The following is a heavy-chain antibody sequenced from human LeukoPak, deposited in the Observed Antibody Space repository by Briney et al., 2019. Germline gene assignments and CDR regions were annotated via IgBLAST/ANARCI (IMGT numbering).Heavy chain of an antibody. CDR1: GFTVTDYA. Sequence: GGSLRLSCAASGFTVTDYAMTWIRQSPGKGLEWVSSMSDIGPNTYYADSVKGRFTISRDNAKNSLYLQMNSLRPEDTAVYFCARDRHVPGLYYYYMDVWGKGTTVTVSS. D-gene: IGHD6-6*01. CDR3: ARDRHVPGLYYYYMDV. CDR2: MSDIGPNT. V-gene: IGHV3-11*04. J-gene: IGHJ6*03.